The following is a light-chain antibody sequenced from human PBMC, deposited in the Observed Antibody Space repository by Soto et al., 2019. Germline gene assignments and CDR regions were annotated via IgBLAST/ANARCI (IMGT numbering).Light chain of an antibody. CDR2: LEGSGSY. CDR1: SGHSSYN. Sequence: QPVLTQSSSASASLGSSVKLTCTLSSGHSSYNIAWHQQQPGKAPRYLMKLEGSGSYNKGSGVPDRFSGSTSGADRYLTISNLQFEDEADYYCETWDSNTRVFGGGTQLTVL. V-gene: IGLV4-60*02. J-gene: IGLJ3*02. CDR3: ETWDSNTRV.